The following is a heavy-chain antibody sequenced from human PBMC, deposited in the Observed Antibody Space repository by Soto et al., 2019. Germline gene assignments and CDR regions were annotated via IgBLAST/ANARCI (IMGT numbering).Heavy chain of an antibody. J-gene: IGHJ3*02. CDR2: IYYSGST. CDR1: GGSISSSSYY. Sequence: SETLSLTCTVSGGSISSSSYYWGWIRQPPGKGLEWIGSIYYSGSTYYNPSLKSRVTISVDTSKNQFSLKLSSVTAADTAVYYCARAHDYGPPGGAFDIWGQGTMVTVSS. D-gene: IGHD4-17*01. CDR3: ARAHDYGPPGGAFDI. V-gene: IGHV4-39*01.